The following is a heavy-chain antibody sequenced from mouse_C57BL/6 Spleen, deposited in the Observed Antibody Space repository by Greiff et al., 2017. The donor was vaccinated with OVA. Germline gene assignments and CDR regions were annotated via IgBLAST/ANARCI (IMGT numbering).Heavy chain of an antibody. CDR2: IDPETGGT. D-gene: IGHD2-1*01. J-gene: IGHJ4*01. CDR1: GYTFTDYE. Sequence: SGAELVRPGASVTLSCKASGYTFTDYEMHWVKQTPVHGLEWIGAIDPETGGTAYNQKFKGKAILTADKSSSTAYMELRSLTSEDSAVYYCTSYYGKIYAMDYWGQGTSVTVSS. CDR3: TSYYGKIYAMDY. V-gene: IGHV1-15*01.